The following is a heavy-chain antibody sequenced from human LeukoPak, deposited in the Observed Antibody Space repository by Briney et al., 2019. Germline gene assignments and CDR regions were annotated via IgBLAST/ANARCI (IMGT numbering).Heavy chain of an antibody. J-gene: IGHJ4*02. V-gene: IGHV4-34*01. D-gene: IGHD5-24*01. Sequence: PSETLSLTCAVYGGSFSGYYWSWIRQPPGKGLEWIGEINHSGSTNYNPSLKSRVTISVDTSKNQFSLKLSSVTAADTAVYYCARQADGWLQNYFDYWGQGTLVTVSS. CDR1: GGSFSGYY. CDR3: ARQADGWLQNYFDY. CDR2: INHSGST.